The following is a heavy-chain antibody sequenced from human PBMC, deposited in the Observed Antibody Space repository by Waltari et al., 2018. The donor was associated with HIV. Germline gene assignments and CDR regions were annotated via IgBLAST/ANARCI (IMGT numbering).Heavy chain of an antibody. Sequence: EVQLVASGGGLVRPGGSLRLTCAASGFTFTSYTMNWVRQAPGKGLEWVSYISSSGTIYYADSVKGRFTISRDNAKNSLYLQMNSLRAEDTAVYYCAASGYDANFDYWGQGTLVTVSS. CDR1: GFTFTSYT. D-gene: IGHD5-12*01. V-gene: IGHV3-48*01. J-gene: IGHJ4*02. CDR2: ISSSGTI. CDR3: AASGYDANFDY.